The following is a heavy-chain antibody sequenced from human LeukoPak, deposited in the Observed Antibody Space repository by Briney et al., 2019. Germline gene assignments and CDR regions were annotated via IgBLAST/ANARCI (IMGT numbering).Heavy chain of an antibody. CDR2: ISSHGSDT. Sequence: GGSLRLSCAASGFTFSNYWMHWVRQAPGKGLVWVSRISSHGSDTDYADSVKGRFTISRDNAKNTLYLQMNGLRAEDTAVYYCAKEHSGYYYYMDVWGKGTTVTVSS. J-gene: IGHJ6*03. V-gene: IGHV3-74*01. D-gene: IGHD6-25*01. CDR1: GFTFSNYW. CDR3: AKEHSGYYYYMDV.